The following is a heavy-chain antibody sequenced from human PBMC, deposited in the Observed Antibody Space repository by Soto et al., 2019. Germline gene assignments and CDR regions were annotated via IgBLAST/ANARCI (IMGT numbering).Heavy chain of an antibody. CDR3: ARHPGYCSGSNCYGYYNMNV. CDR1: GGSISSSSYS. V-gene: IGHV4-39*01. Sequence: PSETLSLTCIVSGGSISSSSYSWAWIRQPPGKGLEWIGTMYYGVNTYYNPSLESRVTISVDTSKNQFSLQLSSVPAADTAFYSCARHPGYCSGSNCYGYYNMNVWGQGTTVS. J-gene: IGHJ6*02. CDR2: MYYGVNT. D-gene: IGHD2-2*01.